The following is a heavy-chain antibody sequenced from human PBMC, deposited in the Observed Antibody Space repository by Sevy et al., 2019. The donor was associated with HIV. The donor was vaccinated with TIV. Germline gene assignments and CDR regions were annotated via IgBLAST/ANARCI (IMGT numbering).Heavy chain of an antibody. CDR1: GFTFSSYA. CDR3: ARDSSKYYDFWSGYYTGAFDI. CDR2: ISYDGSNK. J-gene: IGHJ3*02. Sequence: GGSLRLSCAASGFTFSSYAMHWVRQPPGKGLEWVAVISYDGSNKYYADSVKGRFTISRDNSKNTLYLQMNSLRAEDTAVYYCARDSSKYYDFWSGYYTGAFDIWGQGTMVTVSS. D-gene: IGHD3-3*01. V-gene: IGHV3-30-3*01.